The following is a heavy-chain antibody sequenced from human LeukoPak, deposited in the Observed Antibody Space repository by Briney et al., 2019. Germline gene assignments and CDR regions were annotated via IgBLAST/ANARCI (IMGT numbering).Heavy chain of an antibody. Sequence: GASVKVSCKASGYTFTSYDINWVRQATGQGLEWMGWMNPNSGNTGYAQKFQGRVTITRNTSIGTAYMELSSQRSEDTAVYYCARGHSSSWYSSMLPSPRLPTDYWGQGTLVTVSS. J-gene: IGHJ4*02. V-gene: IGHV1-8*03. CDR1: GYTFTSYD. D-gene: IGHD6-13*01. CDR3: ARGHSSSWYSSMLPSPRLPTDY. CDR2: MNPNSGNT.